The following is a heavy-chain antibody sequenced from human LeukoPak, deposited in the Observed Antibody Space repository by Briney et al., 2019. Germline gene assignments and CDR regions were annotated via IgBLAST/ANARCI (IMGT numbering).Heavy chain of an antibody. V-gene: IGHV4-30-2*01. D-gene: IGHD6-13*01. J-gene: IGHJ3*02. CDR3: ARISSSPENAFDI. CDR2: IYHSGST. CDR1: GDSISSGGDY. Sequence: TSETLSLTCTVSGDSISSGGDYWRWIRQPPGKGLEWIGYIYHSGSTYYNPSLKSRVTISVDTSKNQFSLKLSSVTAADTAVYYCARISSSPENAFDIWGQGTMVTVSS.